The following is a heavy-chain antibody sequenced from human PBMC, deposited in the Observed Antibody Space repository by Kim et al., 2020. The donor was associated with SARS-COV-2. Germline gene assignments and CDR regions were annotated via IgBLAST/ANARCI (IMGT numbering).Heavy chain of an antibody. CDR3: ARGNYGDYAGVVYYYYGMDV. CDR2: IGTAGDT. Sequence: GGSLRLSCAASGFTFSSYDMHWVRQATGKGLEWVSAIGTAGDTYYPGSVKGRFTISRENAKNSLYLQMNSLRAGDTAVYYCARGNYGDYAGVVYYYYGMDVWGQGTTVTVSS. D-gene: IGHD4-17*01. CDR1: GFTFSSYD. J-gene: IGHJ6*02. V-gene: IGHV3-13*04.